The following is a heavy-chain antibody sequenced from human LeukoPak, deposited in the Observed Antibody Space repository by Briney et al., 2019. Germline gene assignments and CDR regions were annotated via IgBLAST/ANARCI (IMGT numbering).Heavy chain of an antibody. J-gene: IGHJ4*02. CDR2: INAGNGNT. Sequence: ASVKVSCKASGYTFTNYGINWVRQAPGQRLEWMGWINAGNGNTKYSQKFQGRVTITRDTSASTAYMELSSLRSEDTAVYYCARGEQLAPDYWGQGTLVTVSS. D-gene: IGHD6-13*01. CDR3: ARGEQLAPDY. V-gene: IGHV1-3*01. CDR1: GYTFTNYG.